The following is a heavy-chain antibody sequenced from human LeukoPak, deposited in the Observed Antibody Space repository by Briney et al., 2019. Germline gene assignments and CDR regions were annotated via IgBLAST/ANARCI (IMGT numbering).Heavy chain of an antibody. CDR3: ARGSYSHCYYGMDV. J-gene: IGHJ6*02. CDR1: GFTVSSNY. Sequence: GGSLRLSCAASGFTVSSNYMSWVRQAPGKGLEWVSVIYSGGSTYYADSVKGRFTISRDNSKNTLYLQMNSLRAEDTAVYYCARGSYSHCYYGMDVWGQGTTVTVSS. D-gene: IGHD1-26*01. V-gene: IGHV3-53*01. CDR2: IYSGGST.